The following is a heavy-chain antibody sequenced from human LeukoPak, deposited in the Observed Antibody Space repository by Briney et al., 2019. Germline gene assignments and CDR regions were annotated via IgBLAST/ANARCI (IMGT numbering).Heavy chain of an antibody. J-gene: IGHJ4*02. CDR2: ISHDGSTN. V-gene: IGHV3-30*04. CDR1: RFPFSSFA. Sequence: GGSLRLSCAASRFPFSSFAFHWVRQTPGKGLEWVAVISHDGSTNHYADSVKGRFTISRDNSNNSLYLQMTSLSPEDTAVYYCAIARGKWHLLPLDYWGQGALVTVSS. D-gene: IGHD5-12*01. CDR3: AIARGKWHLLPLDY.